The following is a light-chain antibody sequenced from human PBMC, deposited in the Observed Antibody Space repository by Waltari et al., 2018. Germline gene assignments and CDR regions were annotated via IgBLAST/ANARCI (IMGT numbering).Light chain of an antibody. Sequence: QSGMAQPASASGSPGQSITIPCTGTRSDVENYNLVPWYQQRPGQAPRLLFYEVTKRSPGTSDRFSASKSGNTASLSISGLQAQEDEADYYCCSYVGLGTYVFGTGTKVTV. CDR1: RSDVENYNL. CDR2: EVT. J-gene: IGLJ1*01. V-gene: IGLV2-23*02. CDR3: CSYVGLGTYV.